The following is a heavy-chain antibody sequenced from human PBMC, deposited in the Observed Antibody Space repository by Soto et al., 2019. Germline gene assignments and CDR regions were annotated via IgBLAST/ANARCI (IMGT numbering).Heavy chain of an antibody. J-gene: IGHJ5*02. D-gene: IGHD6-6*01. CDR2: IWYDGSNK. V-gene: IGHV3-33*01. CDR3: ARDRIAARPAGGRFDP. CDR1: GFTFSSYG. Sequence: LRLSCAASGFTFSSYGMHWVRQAPGKGLEWVAVIWYDGSNKCYADSVKGRFTISRDNSKNTLYLQMDSLRAEDTAVYYCARDRIAARPAGGRFDPWGQGTLVTVSS.